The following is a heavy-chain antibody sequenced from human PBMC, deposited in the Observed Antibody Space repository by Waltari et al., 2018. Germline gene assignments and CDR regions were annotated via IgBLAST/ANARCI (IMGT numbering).Heavy chain of an antibody. V-gene: IGHV4-34*01. CDR3: ASPNSGYDSFDY. Sequence: QLQLQQWGAGLLKPSETLSLTCAVYGGSFSGYYWSWIRQPPGKGLEWIGEINHSGSTNDNPSLQSRVTRSVDTSKNQFSLKLSSVTAAATAVYYCASPNSGYDSFDYWGQGTLVTVSS. J-gene: IGHJ4*02. CDR2: INHSGST. CDR1: GGSFSGYY. D-gene: IGHD5-12*01.